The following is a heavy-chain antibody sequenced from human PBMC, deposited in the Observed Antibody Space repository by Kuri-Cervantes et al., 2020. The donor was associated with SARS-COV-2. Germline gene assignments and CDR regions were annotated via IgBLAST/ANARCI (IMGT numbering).Heavy chain of an antibody. CDR1: GGSISSYY. J-gene: IGHJ4*01. V-gene: IGHV4-59*01. Sequence: GSLRLSCTVSGGSISSYYWSWIRQPPGKGLEWTGHIYYDGSTNYKTSLKGRVTISLDTSKNQFSLKVDSVTAADTAVYYCARASTSFDDWGHGTLVTVSS. CDR3: ARASTSFDD. CDR2: IYYDGST.